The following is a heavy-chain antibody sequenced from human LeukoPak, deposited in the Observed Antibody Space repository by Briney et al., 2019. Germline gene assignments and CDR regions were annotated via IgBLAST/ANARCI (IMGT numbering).Heavy chain of an antibody. CDR3: VRLNGYSYGFDY. V-gene: IGHV4-59*01. CDR1: GGSISSYY. Sequence: SETLSLTCTVSGGSISSYYWSWIRQPPGKGLEWIGYIYYSGSTNYNPSLKSRVTISVDTSKNQFSLKLSSVTAADTAVYYCVRLNGYSYGFDYWGQGTLVTVSS. J-gene: IGHJ4*02. CDR2: IYYSGST. D-gene: IGHD5-18*01.